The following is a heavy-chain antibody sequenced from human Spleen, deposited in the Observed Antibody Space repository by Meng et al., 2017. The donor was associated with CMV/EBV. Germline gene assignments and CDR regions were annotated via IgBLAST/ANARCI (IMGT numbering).Heavy chain of an antibody. CDR1: GFTFSSYA. D-gene: IGHD5-18*01. CDR3: ARADTAMVFGTFDY. Sequence: GGSLRLSCAASGFTFSSYAMHWVRQAPGKGLEWVAVISYDGSNKYYADSVKGRFAISRDNSKNTLYLQMNSLRAEDTAVYYCARADTAMVFGTFDYWGQGTLVTVS. CDR2: ISYDGSNK. J-gene: IGHJ4*02. V-gene: IGHV3-30*09.